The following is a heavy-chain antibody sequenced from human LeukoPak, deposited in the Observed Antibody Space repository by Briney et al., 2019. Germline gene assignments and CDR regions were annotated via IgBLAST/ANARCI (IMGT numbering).Heavy chain of an antibody. D-gene: IGHD6-19*01. J-gene: IGHJ4*02. Sequence: GGSLRLSCAASGFTVSSNYMSWVRQAPGKGLEWVSVIYSGGSTYYADSVKGRFTISRDNSKNTLYLQMNSLRAEDTAVYYCAKRYSSGWYYFDYWGQGTLVTVSS. V-gene: IGHV3-53*01. CDR1: GFTVSSNY. CDR3: AKRYSSGWYYFDY. CDR2: IYSGGST.